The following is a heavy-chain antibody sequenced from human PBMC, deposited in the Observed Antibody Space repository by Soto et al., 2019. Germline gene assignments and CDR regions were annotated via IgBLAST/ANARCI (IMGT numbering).Heavy chain of an antibody. J-gene: IGHJ4*02. CDR1: GDSVSSNSAA. V-gene: IGHV6-1*01. CDR3: ARTLDYDFWSGYRYYFDY. D-gene: IGHD3-3*01. Sequence: SETLSLTCAISGDSVSSNSAAWNWIRQSPSRGLEWLGRTYYRSKWYNDYAVSVKSRITINPDTSKNQFSLQLNSVTPEDTAVYYCARTLDYDFWSGYRYYFDYWGQGTLVTVSS. CDR2: TYYRSKWYN.